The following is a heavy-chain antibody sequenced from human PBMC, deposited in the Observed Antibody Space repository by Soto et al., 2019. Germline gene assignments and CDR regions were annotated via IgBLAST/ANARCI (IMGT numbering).Heavy chain of an antibody. V-gene: IGHV4-59*01. J-gene: IGHJ6*03. CDR1: GGSISSYY. Sequence: SETLSLTCTVSGGSISSYYWSWIRQPPGKGLEWIGYIYYSGSTNYNPSLKSRVTISVGTSKNQFSLKLSSVTAADTAVYYCARGTSLTGYSLYYYYYYMDVWGKGTTVTVSS. CDR2: IYYSGST. CDR3: ARGTSLTGYSLYYYYYYMDV. D-gene: IGHD3-9*01.